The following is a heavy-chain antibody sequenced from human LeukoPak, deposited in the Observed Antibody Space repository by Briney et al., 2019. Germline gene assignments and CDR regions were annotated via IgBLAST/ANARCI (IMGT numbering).Heavy chain of an antibody. CDR2: ISYDGSNK. D-gene: IGHD6-19*01. J-gene: IGHJ5*02. CDR1: GFTFSSYG. CDR3: AKSGIAVAGAPNLNWFDP. V-gene: IGHV3-30*18. Sequence: ARSLTLSCAASGFTFSSYGMHWVRQAPGKGLEWVAVISYDGSNKYYADSVKGRFTICRDNSKNTLYLQMNSLRAEDTAVYYCAKSGIAVAGAPNLNWFDPWGQGTLVTVSS.